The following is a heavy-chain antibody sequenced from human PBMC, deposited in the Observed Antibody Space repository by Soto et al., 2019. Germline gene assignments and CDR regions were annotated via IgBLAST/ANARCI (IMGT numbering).Heavy chain of an antibody. J-gene: IGHJ5*02. V-gene: IGHV3-9*01. CDR2: ISWNSGSI. CDR1: GFTLEDYA. D-gene: IGHD6-6*01. Sequence: PGGSLRLSCAASGFTLEDYAMHWVRQAPGKGLEWVSGISWNSGSIGYADSVKGRFTISRDNAKNSLYLQMNSLRAEDTALYYCAKDMEYSSSYDRGWFDPWGQGTLVTVSS. CDR3: AKDMEYSSSYDRGWFDP.